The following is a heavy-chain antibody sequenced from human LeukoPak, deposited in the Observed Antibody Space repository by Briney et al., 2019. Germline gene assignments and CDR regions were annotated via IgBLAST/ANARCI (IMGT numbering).Heavy chain of an antibody. CDR2: IIPILGIA. V-gene: IGHV1-69*04. Sequence: SVKVSCKASGGTFSSYTISWVRQAPGQGLEWMGRIIPILGIANYAQKFQGRVTMTTDTSTSTAYMELRSLRSDDTAVYYCARDCGSCYSNWFDPWGQGTLVTVSS. CDR3: ARDCGSCYSNWFDP. J-gene: IGHJ5*02. CDR1: GGTFSSYT. D-gene: IGHD2-15*01.